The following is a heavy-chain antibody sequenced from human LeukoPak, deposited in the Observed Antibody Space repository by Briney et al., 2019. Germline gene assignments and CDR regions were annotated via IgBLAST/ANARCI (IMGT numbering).Heavy chain of an antibody. CDR3: ARGLEWLTRRHTWFDP. D-gene: IGHD3-3*01. Sequence: ASVKVSCKASGYTFTGYYMHWVRQAPGQGLEWMGWINPNSGGTNYAQQFQGRVTLTRDTSISTAYMELSRLRSDDTAVYYCARGLEWLTRRHTWFDPWGQGTLVTVSS. CDR1: GYTFTGYY. CDR2: INPNSGGT. V-gene: IGHV1-2*02. J-gene: IGHJ5*02.